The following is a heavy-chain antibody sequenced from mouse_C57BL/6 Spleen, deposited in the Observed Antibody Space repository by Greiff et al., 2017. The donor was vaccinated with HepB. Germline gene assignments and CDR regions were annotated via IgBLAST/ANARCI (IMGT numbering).Heavy chain of an antibody. D-gene: IGHD3-1*01. CDR1: GFTFSSYA. V-gene: IGHV5-9-1*02. J-gene: IGHJ1*03. CDR2: ISSGGDYI. CDR3: TRDRGAHWYFDV. Sequence: EVKVEESGEGLVKPGGSLKLSCAASGFTFSSYAMSWVRQTPEKRLEWVAYISSGGDYIYYADTVKGRFTISRDNARNTLYLQMSSLKSEDTAMYYCTRDRGAHWYFDVWGTGTTVTVSS.